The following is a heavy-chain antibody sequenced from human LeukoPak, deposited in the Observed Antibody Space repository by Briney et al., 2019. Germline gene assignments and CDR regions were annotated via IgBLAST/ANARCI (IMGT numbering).Heavy chain of an antibody. D-gene: IGHD1-26*01. CDR1: GFIFSSCA. CDR3: ARRWSYLIS. J-gene: IGHJ4*02. Sequence: GGSLRLSCAASGFIFSSCAMTRVRQAPGKGLEWVSSISDNGRSTYYADSVKGRFTISRDNSQNIYYLQMNSLRAEDTAVYYCARRWSYLISWGQGTLVTVSS. V-gene: IGHV3-23*01. CDR2: ISDNGRST.